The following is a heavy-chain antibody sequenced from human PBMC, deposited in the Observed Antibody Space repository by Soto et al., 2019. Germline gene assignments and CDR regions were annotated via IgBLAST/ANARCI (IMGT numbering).Heavy chain of an antibody. D-gene: IGHD3-16*01. Sequence: QLQQSGPGLVQPSQTLSLTCAISGDSVSSNSVAWSWVRQSPSRGLEWLGRTYYRSTWYNEYAVSVKSRITINPDTSKNHFSLQLSSVTPDDTAVYYCARSRHGGFAYWVQGTLVPVSS. V-gene: IGHV6-1*01. J-gene: IGHJ4*02. CDR2: TYYRSTWYN. CDR1: GDSVSSNSVA. CDR3: ARSRHGGFAY.